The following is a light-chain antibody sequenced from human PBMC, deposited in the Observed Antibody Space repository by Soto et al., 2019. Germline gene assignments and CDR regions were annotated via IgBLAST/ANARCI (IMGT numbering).Light chain of an antibody. CDR3: QQSYGIPPFT. J-gene: IGKJ3*01. CDR1: QSISSY. CDR2: AAS. V-gene: IGKV1-39*01. Sequence: DIQMTQSPSSLSASVGDRVTITCRASQSISSYLNWYQQKPGKAPKLLIYAASSLQSGVPSRFSGRGSGTDFTLTISSLQPEDFATYYCQQSYGIPPFTFGPRTKVDF.